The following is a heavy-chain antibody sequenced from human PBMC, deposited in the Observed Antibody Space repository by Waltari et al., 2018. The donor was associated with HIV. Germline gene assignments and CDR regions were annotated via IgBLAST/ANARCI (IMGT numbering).Heavy chain of an antibody. J-gene: IGHJ4*02. D-gene: IGHD3-16*01. Sequence: EVQLVESGGGLVQPGGSLRLACSTSGFSFSDAWMHWVRQSPGKGLVWLSRIDSDGKIIGYADSVKGRFTISRDNAKNTLYLQLNSLRVEDTAVYFCARAKWLGIYDYVWGGQGTLVTVAS. CDR2: IDSDGKII. CDR3: ARAKWLGIYDYVW. CDR1: GFSFSDAW. V-gene: IGHV3-74*01.